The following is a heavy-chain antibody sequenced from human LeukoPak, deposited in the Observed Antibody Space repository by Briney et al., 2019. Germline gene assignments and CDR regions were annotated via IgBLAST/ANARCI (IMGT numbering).Heavy chain of an antibody. CDR3: ARAGYSSSWYRNPMNYYYYYYMDV. V-gene: IGHV4-39*07. CDR1: GGSISSSSYY. CDR2: IHYSGST. J-gene: IGHJ6*03. Sequence: PSETLSLTCTVSGGSISSSSYYWGWIRQPPGKGLEWIGSIHYSGSTYYNPSLKSRVTISVDTSKNQFSLKLSSVTAADTAVYYCARAGYSSSWYRNPMNYYYYYYMDVWGKGTTVTISS. D-gene: IGHD6-13*01.